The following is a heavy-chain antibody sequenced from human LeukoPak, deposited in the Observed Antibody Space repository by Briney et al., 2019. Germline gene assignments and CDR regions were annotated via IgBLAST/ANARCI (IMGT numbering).Heavy chain of an antibody. CDR2: IYPGPGAGPGGSNP. D-gene: IGHD2-21*01. J-gene: IGHJ4*02. CDR3: ARHSTRPNWYSPIDY. CDR1: GYTFTNYW. Sequence: GESLKISCQTSGYTFTNYWIGWVRPVPGKGLEWMGIIYPGPGAGPGGSNPIYSPSFQGQVTISADNSITTAYLQWSSLKASDTAMYYCARHSTRPNWYSPIDYWGQGTLVIVSS. V-gene: IGHV5-51*01.